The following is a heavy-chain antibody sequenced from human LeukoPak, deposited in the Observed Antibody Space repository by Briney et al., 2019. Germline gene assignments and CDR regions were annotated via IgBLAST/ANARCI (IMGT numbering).Heavy chain of an antibody. Sequence: SETLSLTCSVSGGSISNDGYYWSWIRQHPGKGLEWIGYIYYSGSTNYNPSLKSRVTISVDTSKNQFSLKLSSVTAADTAVYYCARRYRGYSYYFDYWGQGTLVTVSS. CDR1: GGSISNDGYY. J-gene: IGHJ4*02. CDR3: ARRYRGYSYYFDY. D-gene: IGHD5-18*01. V-gene: IGHV4-61*08. CDR2: IYYSGST.